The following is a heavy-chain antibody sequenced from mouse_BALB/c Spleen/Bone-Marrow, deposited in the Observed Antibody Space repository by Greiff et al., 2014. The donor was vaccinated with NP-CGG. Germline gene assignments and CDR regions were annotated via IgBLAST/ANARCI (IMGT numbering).Heavy chain of an antibody. CDR2: IDPANGNT. V-gene: IGHV14-3*02. CDR3: ANYDYGWYFDV. Sequence: VQLQQSGAELVKPGASVKLSCTASGFNIKDTYMHWVKQRPEQGLEWIGRIDPANGNTKYDPKFQGKATITADPSSNTAYLQLSSLTSEDTAVYYCANYDYGWYFDVGGAGTTVTVSS. J-gene: IGHJ1*01. CDR1: GFNIKDTY. D-gene: IGHD2-4*01.